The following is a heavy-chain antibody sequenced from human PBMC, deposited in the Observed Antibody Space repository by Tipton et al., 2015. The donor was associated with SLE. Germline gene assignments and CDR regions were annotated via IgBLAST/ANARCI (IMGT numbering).Heavy chain of an antibody. J-gene: IGHJ5*02. V-gene: IGHV4-59*12. CDR2: IYYTGST. Sequence: LRLSCTVTGGSISSYYWCWIRQSPGKGLEWIGFIYYTGSTTYNPSLKSRVTISVGMSKKQVSLKLTSVTAADTALYYCAREVGVVATGWFDPWGQGTLVTVSS. CDR3: AREVGVVATGWFDP. CDR1: GGSISSYY. D-gene: IGHD1-26*01.